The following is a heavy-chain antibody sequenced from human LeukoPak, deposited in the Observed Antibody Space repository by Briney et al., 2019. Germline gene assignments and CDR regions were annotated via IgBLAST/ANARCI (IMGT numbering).Heavy chain of an antibody. V-gene: IGHV3-7*01. J-gene: IGHJ4*02. Sequence: GGSLRLSCAASGFTFSSYWMSWVRQAPGKGLEWVANIKQDGSEKYYVDSVKGRFTISRDNAKNSLYLQMNSLRAEDTAVYYCARDKRIGATIFDYWGQGTLVTVSS. D-gene: IGHD5-24*01. CDR2: IKQDGSEK. CDR3: ARDKRIGATIFDY. CDR1: GFTFSSYW.